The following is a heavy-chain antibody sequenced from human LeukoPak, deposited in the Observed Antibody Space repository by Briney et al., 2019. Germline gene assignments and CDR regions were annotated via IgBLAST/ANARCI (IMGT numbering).Heavy chain of an antibody. CDR1: GYTLTELS. CDR3: ARDGPLFPYDSSGYYLYFDY. D-gene: IGHD3-22*01. V-gene: IGHV1-24*01. CDR2: FDPEDGET. Sequence: ASVKVSCKVSGYTLTELSMHWVRQAPGKGLEWMGGFDPEDGETIYAQKFQGRVTMTEDTSTDTAYMELSSLRSEDTAVYYCARDGPLFPYDSSGYYLYFDYWGQGTLVTVSS. J-gene: IGHJ4*02.